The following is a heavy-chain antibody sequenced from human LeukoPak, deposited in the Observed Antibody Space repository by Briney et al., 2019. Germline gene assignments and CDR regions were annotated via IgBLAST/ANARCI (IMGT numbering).Heavy chain of an antibody. Sequence: ASVKVSCKASGYTFTIYDINWVRQATGQGLEWMGIINPSGGSTSYAQKFQGRVTMTRDTSTSTVYMELSSLRSEDTAVYYCARDQGLTGYFDYWGQGTLVTVSS. CDR2: INPSGGST. D-gene: IGHD3-9*01. CDR1: GYTFTIYD. J-gene: IGHJ4*02. V-gene: IGHV1-46*01. CDR3: ARDQGLTGYFDY.